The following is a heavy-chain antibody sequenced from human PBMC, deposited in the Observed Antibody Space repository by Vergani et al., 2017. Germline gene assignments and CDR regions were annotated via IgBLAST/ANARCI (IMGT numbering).Heavy chain of an antibody. V-gene: IGHV3-74*01. D-gene: IGHD2-15*01. CDR2: INSDGSST. J-gene: IGHJ6*03. CDR1: GFTFSSYW. CDR3: ERDRAPNCSGCSCYYYYYMDV. Sequence: EVQLVESGGGLVQPGGSLRLSCAASGFTFSSYWMHWVRQAPGKGLVWVSRINSDGSSTSYAASVKGRFTISRDNAKHTLYLQMNSLRAEDTAVYYCERDRAPNCSGCSCYYYYYMDVWGKGTTVTVSS.